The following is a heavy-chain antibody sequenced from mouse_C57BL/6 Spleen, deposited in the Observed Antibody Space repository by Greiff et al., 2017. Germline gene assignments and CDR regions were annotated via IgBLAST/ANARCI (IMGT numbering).Heavy chain of an antibody. Sequence: DVMLVESGGGLVKPGGSLKLSCAASRFTFSDYGMHWVRQAPEKGLEWVAYISSGSSTIYYADTVKGRFTISRDNAKNTLFLQMTSLRSEDTAMYYCAKTAQATGAMDYWGQGTSVTVSS. J-gene: IGHJ4*01. CDR2: ISSGSSTI. D-gene: IGHD3-2*02. V-gene: IGHV5-17*01. CDR1: RFTFSDYG. CDR3: AKTAQATGAMDY.